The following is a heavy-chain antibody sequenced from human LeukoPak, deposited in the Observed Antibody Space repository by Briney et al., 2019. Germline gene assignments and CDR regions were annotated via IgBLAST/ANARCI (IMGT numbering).Heavy chain of an antibody. CDR3: ARGTKWEVAVAGSEYFQH. D-gene: IGHD6-19*01. J-gene: IGHJ1*01. CDR2: INHSGST. Sequence: SETLSLTCAVYGGSFSGYYWSWIRQPPGKGLEWIGEINHSGSTNHNPSLKSRVTISVDTSKNQFSLKLSSVTAADTAVYYCARGTKWEVAVAGSEYFQHWGQGTLVTVSS. V-gene: IGHV4-34*01. CDR1: GGSFSGYY.